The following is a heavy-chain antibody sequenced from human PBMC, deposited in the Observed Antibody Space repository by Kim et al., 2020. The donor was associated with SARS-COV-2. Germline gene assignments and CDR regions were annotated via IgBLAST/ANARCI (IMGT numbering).Heavy chain of an antibody. D-gene: IGHD3-10*01. V-gene: IGHV3-23*01. CDR3: ANTYYYGSGPGF. CDR1: GFTFSSYA. Sequence: GGSLRLSCAASGFTFSSYAIRWVRQAPGKGLEWVSAISGSGGGTYYADSVKGRFTISRDNSKNTLYLQMNSLRAEDTAVYYCANTYYYGSGPGFWGQGTLVTVSS. J-gene: IGHJ4*02. CDR2: ISGSGGGT.